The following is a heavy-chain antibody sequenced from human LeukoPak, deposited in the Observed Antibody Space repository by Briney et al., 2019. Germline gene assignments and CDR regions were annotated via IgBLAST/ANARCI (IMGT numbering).Heavy chain of an antibody. CDR3: AGPWGGAFDI. D-gene: IGHD3-16*01. J-gene: IGHJ3*02. CDR1: GDSINNYY. V-gene: IGHV4-59*06. Sequence: PSETLSLTCTVSGDSINNYYWSWIRQPPGKGLEWIGYIYYTGSTYYNPSLESRVTISVDTSKNQFSLKLSSVTAADTAVYYCAGPWGGAFDIWGQGTMVTVSS. CDR2: IYYTGST.